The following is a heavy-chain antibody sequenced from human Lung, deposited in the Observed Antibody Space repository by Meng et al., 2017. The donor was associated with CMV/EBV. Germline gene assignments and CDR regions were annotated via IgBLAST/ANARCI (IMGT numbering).Heavy chain of an antibody. J-gene: IGHJ4*02. Sequence: SXTVSGGSISSSSYYWGWIRQPPGKGLEWIGSIYYSGSTYYNPSLKSRVTISVDTSKNQFSLKLSSVTAADTAVYYCARRGYCSSTSRCPERCFDYWGQGXLVTVSS. CDR3: ARRGYCSSTSRCPERCFDY. CDR2: IYYSGST. D-gene: IGHD2-2*01. V-gene: IGHV4-39*01. CDR1: GGSISSSSYY.